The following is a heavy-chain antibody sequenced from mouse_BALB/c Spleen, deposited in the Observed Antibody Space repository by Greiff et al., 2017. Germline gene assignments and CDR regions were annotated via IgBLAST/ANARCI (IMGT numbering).Heavy chain of an antibody. J-gene: IGHJ4*01. CDR2: ISSGSSTI. Sequence: EVQLVESGGGLVQPGGSRKLSCAASGFTFSSFGMHWVRQAPEKGLEWVAYISSGSSTIYYADTVKGRFTISRDNPKNTLFLQMTSLRSEDTAMYYCARNEGYYLYAMDYGGQGTSVTVSS. CDR3: ARNEGYYLYAMDY. V-gene: IGHV5-17*02. D-gene: IGHD2-3*01. CDR1: GFTFSSFG.